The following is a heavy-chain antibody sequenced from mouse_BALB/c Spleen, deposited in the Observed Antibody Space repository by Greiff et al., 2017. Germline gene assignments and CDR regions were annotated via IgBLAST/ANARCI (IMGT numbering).Heavy chain of an antibody. CDR2: IDPYNGAT. CDR3: ARGVYGNYGYYAMDY. V-gene: IGHV1S135*01. J-gene: IGHJ4*01. CDR1: GYSFTDYN. Sequence: EVQLQQSGPELVKPGASVKVSCKASGYSFTDYNMYWVKQSHGKSLEWIGYIDPYNGATSYNQKFKGKATFTVDTSSSTAYMQFNSLTSEDSAVYYCARGVYGNYGYYAMDYWGQGTSVTVSS. D-gene: IGHD2-1*01.